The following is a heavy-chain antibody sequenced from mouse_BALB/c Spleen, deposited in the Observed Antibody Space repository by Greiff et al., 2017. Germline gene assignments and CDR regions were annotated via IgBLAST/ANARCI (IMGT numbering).Heavy chain of an antibody. D-gene: IGHD2-14*01. V-gene: IGHV5-6-5*01. CDR3: ARGGGYDGSG. CDR1: GFTFSSYA. Sequence: EVKLVESGGGLVKPGGSLKLSCAASGFTFSSYAMSWVRQTPEKRLEWVASISSGGSTYYPDSVKGRFTISRDNARNILYLQMSSLRSEDTAMYYCARGGGYDGSGWGQGTLVTVSA. J-gene: IGHJ3*01. CDR2: ISSGGST.